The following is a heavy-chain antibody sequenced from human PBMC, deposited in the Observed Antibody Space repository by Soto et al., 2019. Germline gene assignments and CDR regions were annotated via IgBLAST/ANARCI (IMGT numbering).Heavy chain of an antibody. Sequence: EVQLLESGGGLVQPGGSLRLSCAASGFTFTSYAMNWVRQAPGKGLEWVSVISGSGGSTYYADSVKGRFTISRENSKNTLYLQMNSLKAEDTAVYYCAKRTTGWYFDLWGRGTLVTVSS. CDR3: AKRTTGWYFDL. CDR2: ISGSGGST. V-gene: IGHV3-23*01. CDR1: GFTFTSYA. J-gene: IGHJ2*01.